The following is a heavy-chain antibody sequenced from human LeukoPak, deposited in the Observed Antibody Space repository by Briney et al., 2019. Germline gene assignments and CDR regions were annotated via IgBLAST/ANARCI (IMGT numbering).Heavy chain of an antibody. CDR1: GFTFSSYA. Sequence: GGSLRLSCAASGFTFSSYAMSWVRQAPGKGLEWVSAIGGSGGSTYYADSVKGRFTISRDNSKNTLYLQMNSLRAEDTAVYYCAKDDVVPFPQYYFDYWGQGTLVTVSS. J-gene: IGHJ4*02. CDR3: AKDDVVPFPQYYFDY. CDR2: IGGSGGST. D-gene: IGHD2-2*01. V-gene: IGHV3-23*01.